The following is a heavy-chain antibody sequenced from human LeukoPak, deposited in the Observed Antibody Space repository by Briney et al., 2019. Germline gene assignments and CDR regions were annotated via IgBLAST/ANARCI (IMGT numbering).Heavy chain of an antibody. Sequence: PGGSLRLSCAASGFTVSSNYMSWVRQAPGKGLEWDSVIYSGGSTYYADSVKGRFTISRDNSKNTLYLQMNSLRAEDTAVYYCARDRRSSSWHLDAFDIWGQGTMVTVSS. J-gene: IGHJ3*02. V-gene: IGHV3-66*01. CDR1: GFTVSSNY. CDR3: ARDRRSSSWHLDAFDI. D-gene: IGHD6-13*01. CDR2: IYSGGST.